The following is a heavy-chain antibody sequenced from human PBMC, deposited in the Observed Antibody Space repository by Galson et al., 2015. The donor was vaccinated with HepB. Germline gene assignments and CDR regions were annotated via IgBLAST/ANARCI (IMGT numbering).Heavy chain of an antibody. CDR1: GFTFSDYY. D-gene: IGHD3-22*01. J-gene: IGHJ4*02. CDR2: ISSSSSYT. CDR3: ARLRRGYDSSSLSYFDY. V-gene: IGHV3-11*06. Sequence: SLRLSCAASGFTFSDYYVSWIRQAPGKGLEWVSYISSSSSYTNYADSVKGRFTISRDNAKNSLYLQMNSLRAEDTAVYYCARLRRGYDSSSLSYFDYWGQGTLVTVSS.